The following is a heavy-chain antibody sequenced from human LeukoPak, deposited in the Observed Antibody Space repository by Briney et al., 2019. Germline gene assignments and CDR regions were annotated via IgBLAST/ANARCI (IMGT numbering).Heavy chain of an antibody. CDR2: ISYDGSNK. Sequence: GGSLRLSCAASGFTFSSYAMHWVRQAPGKGLEWVAVISYDGSNKYYADSVKGRFTISRDNSKNTLYLQMNSLRAEDTAVYYCARSTMVRGAPDYWGQGTLVTVSS. D-gene: IGHD3-10*01. CDR3: ARSTMVRGAPDY. CDR1: GFTFSSYA. J-gene: IGHJ4*02. V-gene: IGHV3-30-3*01.